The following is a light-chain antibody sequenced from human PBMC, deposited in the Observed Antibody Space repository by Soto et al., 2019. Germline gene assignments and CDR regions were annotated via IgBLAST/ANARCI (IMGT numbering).Light chain of an antibody. Sequence: EIVMTQSPVALSVSPGERAALSCRASQSVGRNFAWYQQRPGQAPRVLIYGTSTRANGVPARFSGSGSGTDFTLTISSLQSEDFAVYYCQQSNNWPYTFGQGTRLEIK. CDR1: QSVGRN. J-gene: IGKJ2*01. V-gene: IGKV3-15*01. CDR2: GTS. CDR3: QQSNNWPYT.